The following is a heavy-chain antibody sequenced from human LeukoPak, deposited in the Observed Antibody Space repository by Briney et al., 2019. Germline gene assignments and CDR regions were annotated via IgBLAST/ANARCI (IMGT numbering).Heavy chain of an antibody. Sequence: SETLSLTCAVYGGSFSGYYWSWIRQPPGKELEWIGEINHSGSTNYNPSLKSRVTISVDTSKNQFSLKLSSVTAADTAVYYCARVRYSYGYHYYYGMDVWGQGTTVTVSS. CDR1: GGSFSGYY. CDR3: ARVRYSYGYHYYYGMDV. J-gene: IGHJ6*02. V-gene: IGHV4-34*01. CDR2: INHSGST. D-gene: IGHD5-18*01.